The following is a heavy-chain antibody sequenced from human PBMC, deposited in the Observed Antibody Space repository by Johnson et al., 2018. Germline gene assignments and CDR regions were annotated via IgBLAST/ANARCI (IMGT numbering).Heavy chain of an antibody. V-gene: IGHV3-20*04. CDR3: ARMWFGEKYHYYMDV. J-gene: IGHJ6*03. D-gene: IGHD3-10*01. Sequence: VQLVESGGGLVQPGRSLRLSCAASGFTFDDYGMSWVRQAPGKGLEWVSGINWNGGSTGYADSGKGRFTISRDNAKNSLHLQMNSLRAEDTALYYCARMWFGEKYHYYMDVWGKGTTVTVSS. CDR1: GFTFDDYG. CDR2: INWNGGST.